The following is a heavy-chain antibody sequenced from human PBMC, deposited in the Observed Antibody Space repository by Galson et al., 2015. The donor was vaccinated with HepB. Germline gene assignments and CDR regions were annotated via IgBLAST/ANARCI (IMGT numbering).Heavy chain of an antibody. V-gene: IGHV3-23*01. CDR3: AKGRGYSGYDYLDY. J-gene: IGHJ4*02. Sequence: SLRLSCAASGFTFSSYAMSWVRQAPGKGLEWVSAISGSGGSTYYADSVKGRFTVSRDNSKNTLYLQMNSLRAEDTAVYYCAKGRGYSGYDYLDYWGQGTLVTVSS. D-gene: IGHD5-12*01. CDR1: GFTFSSYA. CDR2: ISGSGGST.